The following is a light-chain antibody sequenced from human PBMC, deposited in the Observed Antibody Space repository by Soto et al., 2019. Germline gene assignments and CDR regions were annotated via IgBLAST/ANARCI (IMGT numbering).Light chain of an antibody. CDR1: SDINVGTYN. J-gene: IGLJ2*01. CDR3: MIWHSSAWV. V-gene: IGLV5-45*02. CDR2: YKSDSDK. Sequence: QPVLTQPSSLSASPGASASLTCTLRSDINVGTYNIYWYQQKPGSPPQYLLKYKSDSDKQQGSGVPSRFSGSKDASANAGILLISGLQSEDEADYYCMIWHSSAWVFGGGTKVTVL.